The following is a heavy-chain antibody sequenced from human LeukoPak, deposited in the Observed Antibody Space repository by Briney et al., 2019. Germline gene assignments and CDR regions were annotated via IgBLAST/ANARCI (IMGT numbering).Heavy chain of an antibody. CDR3: AKRRSGSSGWFPFDS. CDR2: ISGSGVSA. CDR1: GFTFSAYV. D-gene: IGHD6-19*01. V-gene: IGHV3-23*01. J-gene: IGHJ4*02. Sequence: PGRSLRLSCVASGFTFSAYVMAWVRQAPGKGLEWVSGISGSGVSAYYGDSVKGRFTISRDNPKNTVYLQMDSLRAEDTAVYYCAKRRSGSSGWFPFDSWGQGTLVTVSS.